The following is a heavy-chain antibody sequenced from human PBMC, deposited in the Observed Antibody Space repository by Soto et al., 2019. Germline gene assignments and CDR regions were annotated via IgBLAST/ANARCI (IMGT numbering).Heavy chain of an antibody. CDR2: IIPIFGTA. CDR1: GGTFSSYA. CDR3: ARDRGRGLQQLARYGMDV. V-gene: IGHV1-69*13. Sequence: ASVKVSCKASGGTFSSYAISWVRQAPGQGXEWMGGIIPIFGTANYAQKFQGRVTITADESTSTAYMELSSLRSEDTAVYYCARDRGRGLQQLARYGMDVWGQGTTVTVSS. D-gene: IGHD6-13*01. J-gene: IGHJ6*02.